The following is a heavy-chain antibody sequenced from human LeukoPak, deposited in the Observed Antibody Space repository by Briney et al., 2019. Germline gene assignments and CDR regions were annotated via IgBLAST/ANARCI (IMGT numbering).Heavy chain of an antibody. CDR1: GGSFSGYY. J-gene: IGHJ6*02. CDR2: INHSGST. V-gene: IGHV4-34*01. D-gene: IGHD2-8*01. CDR3: ALPLMDYYYGMDV. Sequence: SETLSLTCAVYGGSFSGYYWSWIRQPPGKGLEWIGEINHSGSTNYNPSLKSRVTISVDTSKNQFSLKLSSVTAADTAVYYCALPLMDYYYGMDVWGQGTTVTVSS.